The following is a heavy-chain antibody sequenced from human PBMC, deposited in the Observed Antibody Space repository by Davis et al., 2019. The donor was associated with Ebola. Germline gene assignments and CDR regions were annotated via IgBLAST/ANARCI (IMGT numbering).Heavy chain of an antibody. CDR3: ARDSQYSYCSSTSCYHFGMDV. CDR1: GYTFTGYY. CDR2: INPNSGGT. J-gene: IGHJ6*02. D-gene: IGHD2-2*01. V-gene: IGHV1-2*02. Sequence: ASVKVSCKASGYTFTGYYMHWVRQAPGQGLEWMGWINPNSGGTNYTQKFQGRVTMTRDTSISTVYMELSRLRSDDTAVYYCARDSQYSYCSSTSCYHFGMDVWGQGTTVTVSS.